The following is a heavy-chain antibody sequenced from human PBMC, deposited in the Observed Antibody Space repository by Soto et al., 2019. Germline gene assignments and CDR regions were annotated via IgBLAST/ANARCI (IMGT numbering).Heavy chain of an antibody. CDR3: AREQWLVFDY. Sequence: GGSLRLSCAASGFTFSSYAMHWVRQAPGKGLEWVAVISYDGSNKYYADSVKGRFTISRDNSKNTLYLQMNSLRAEDTAVYYCAREQWLVFDYWGQGTLVTVSS. CDR2: ISYDGSNK. V-gene: IGHV3-30-3*01. D-gene: IGHD6-19*01. J-gene: IGHJ4*02. CDR1: GFTFSSYA.